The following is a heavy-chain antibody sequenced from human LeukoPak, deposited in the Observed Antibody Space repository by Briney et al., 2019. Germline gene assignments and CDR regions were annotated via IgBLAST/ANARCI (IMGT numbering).Heavy chain of an antibody. Sequence: AASVKVSCKASGGTFSSYAISWVRQAPGQGLEWMGWINPNSGGTKYAQKFQGRVTMTRDTSISTAYMGLSRLRSDDTAVYYCAKGRVVAGTKSLTYNWFDPWGQGTLVTVSS. V-gene: IGHV1-2*02. J-gene: IGHJ5*02. CDR2: INPNSGGT. D-gene: IGHD6-19*01. CDR1: GGTFSSYA. CDR3: AKGRVVAGTKSLTYNWFDP.